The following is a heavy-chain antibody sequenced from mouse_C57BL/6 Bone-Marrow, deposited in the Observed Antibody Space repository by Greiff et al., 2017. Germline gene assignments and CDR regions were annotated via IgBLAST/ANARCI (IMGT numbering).Heavy chain of an antibody. Sequence: EVHLVESGAELVRPGASVKLSCTASGFNIKDDYMHWVKQRPEQGLEWIGWIDPENGDTEYASKFQGKATITAATSSNTAYLQLSSLTSEDTAVYYCTTYDGYPYYYAMDYWGQGTSVTVSS. J-gene: IGHJ4*01. V-gene: IGHV14-4*01. CDR3: TTYDGYPYYYAMDY. D-gene: IGHD2-3*01. CDR2: IDPENGDT. CDR1: GFNIKDDY.